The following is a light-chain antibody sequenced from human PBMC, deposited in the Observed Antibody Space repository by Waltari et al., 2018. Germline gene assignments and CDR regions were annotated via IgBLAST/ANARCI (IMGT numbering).Light chain of an antibody. CDR2: DVS. J-gene: IGLJ3*02. CDR3: SSYTSSSTLV. V-gene: IGLV2-14*03. CDR1: RSDVRGSTM. Sequence: QSALTQPASVSGSPGQSITLSCPGPRSDVRGSTMFSWYQQHPGKAPKLLIYDVSNRPSGVSNRFSGSKSGNTASLTISGLQADDEADYYCSSYTSSSTLVFGGGTKLTVL.